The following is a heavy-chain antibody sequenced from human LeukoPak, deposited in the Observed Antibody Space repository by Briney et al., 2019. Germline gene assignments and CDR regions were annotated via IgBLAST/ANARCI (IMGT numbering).Heavy chain of an antibody. CDR3: ARFCLRCCSGGSCYYFDY. CDR1: GYSFTSYW. J-gene: IGHJ4*02. D-gene: IGHD2-15*01. V-gene: IGHV5-51*01. CDR2: MYPGDSDT. Sequence: GESLKISCKGSGYSFTSYWIGWVREMPGKGLEWMGIMYPGDSDTRYSPSFQGQVTISADKSISTAYLQWSSPKASDTAMYYCARFCLRCCSGGSCYYFDYWGQGTLVTVSS.